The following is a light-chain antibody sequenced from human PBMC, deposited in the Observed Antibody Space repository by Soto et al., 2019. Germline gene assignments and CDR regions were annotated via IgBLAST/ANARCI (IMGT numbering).Light chain of an antibody. V-gene: IGLV1-44*01. CDR3: AAWDDSLNGPV. CDR1: SSNIGSNT. Sequence: QAVVTQPPSASGTPGQRITISCSGSSSNIGSNTVNWYQQLPGTAPKLLIYSNTQRPSGVPDRFSGSKSGTSASLAISGLQSEDEADYSCAAWDDSLNGPVFGGGTKVTVL. CDR2: SNT. J-gene: IGLJ2*01.